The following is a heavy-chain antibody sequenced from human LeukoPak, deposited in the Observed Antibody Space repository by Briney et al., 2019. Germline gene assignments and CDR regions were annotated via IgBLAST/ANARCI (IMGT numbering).Heavy chain of an antibody. J-gene: IGHJ3*02. V-gene: IGHV3-23*01. Sequence: GGSLRLSCAASGFTFSSYSMRWVRQAPGKGLEWVSGISGSGGTTYYAGYVQGRFTVSRDKSKNMLYLQMNNLRAEDTAIYYCAKMGRGLEDAFGIWGQGTMVTVSS. CDR3: AKMGRGLEDAFGI. D-gene: IGHD3-10*01. CDR1: GFTFSSYS. CDR2: ISGSGGTT.